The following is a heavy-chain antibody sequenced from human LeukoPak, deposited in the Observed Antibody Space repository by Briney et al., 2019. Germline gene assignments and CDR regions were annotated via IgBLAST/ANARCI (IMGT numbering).Heavy chain of an antibody. J-gene: IGHJ4*02. D-gene: IGHD6-13*01. CDR2: IYYSGST. Sequence: PSETLSLTCTASGGSISSYYWSWIRQPPGKGLEWIGYIYYSGSTNYNPSLKSRVTISVDTSKNQFSLKLSSVTAADTAVYYCVRSSRWQLAFDYWGQGTLVTVSS. CDR3: VRSSRWQLAFDY. V-gene: IGHV4-59*01. CDR1: GGSISSYY.